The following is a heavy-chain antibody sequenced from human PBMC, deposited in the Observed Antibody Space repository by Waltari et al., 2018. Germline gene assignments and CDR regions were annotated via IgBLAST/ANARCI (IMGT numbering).Heavy chain of an antibody. Sequence: QVQLQESGPGLVKPSQTLSLTCTVSGGSISSGSYYWSWIRQPAGKGLEWIGYIYNSGSTNYNPSLKSRVTISVDTSKNQFSLKLSSVTAADTAVYYCARSHTVTSFDYWGQGTLVTVSS. V-gene: IGHV4-61*09. CDR1: GGSISSGSYY. J-gene: IGHJ4*02. D-gene: IGHD4-17*01. CDR3: ARSHTVTSFDY. CDR2: IYNSGST.